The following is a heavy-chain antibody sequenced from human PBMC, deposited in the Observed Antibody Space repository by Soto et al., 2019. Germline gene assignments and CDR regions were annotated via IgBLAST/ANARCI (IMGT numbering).Heavy chain of an antibody. D-gene: IGHD3-10*01. V-gene: IGHV1-2*02. Sequence: GASVKVSCKASGYTFTGYNMHWVRQAPGQGLEWMGWINPNSGGTNYAQKFQGRVTMTRDTSISTAYMELSRLRCDDTAVYYCARWYYYGSGRYRSPSMDVWGQGTTVTVSS. CDR2: INPNSGGT. CDR3: ARWYYYGSGRYRSPSMDV. J-gene: IGHJ6*02. CDR1: GYTFTGYN.